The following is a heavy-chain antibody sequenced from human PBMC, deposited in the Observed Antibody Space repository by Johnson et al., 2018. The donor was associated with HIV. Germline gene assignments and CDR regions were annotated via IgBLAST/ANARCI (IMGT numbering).Heavy chain of an antibody. CDR3: ARGAPNWNYEPFSDAFDI. D-gene: IGHD1-7*01. CDR1: GFTFSSYG. V-gene: IGHV3-30*02. CDR2: IRYDGSNK. J-gene: IGHJ3*02. Sequence: QMLLVESGGGVVQPGGSLRLSCAASGFTFSSYGMHWVRQAPGKGLEWVAYIRYDGSNKYYADSVKGRFTISRDNSNNTLYVEMNSLRAEDTAVFYCARGAPNWNYEPFSDAFDIWGQGTMVTVSS.